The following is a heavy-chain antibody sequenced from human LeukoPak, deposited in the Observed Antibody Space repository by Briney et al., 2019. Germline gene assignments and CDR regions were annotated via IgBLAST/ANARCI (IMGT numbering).Heavy chain of an antibody. CDR1: GFTFSSYW. D-gene: IGHD6-19*01. V-gene: IGHV3-7*03. CDR3: TRNSGWYGLS. CDR2: IKQDGSEK. J-gene: IGHJ1*01. Sequence: GGSLRLSCAASGFTFSSYWMSWVRQAPGKGLEWVANIKQDGSEKYYVDSVKGRFTISRDNSNNTLFLHLNSLRGEDTAIYYCTRNSGWYGLSWGQGTLVTVSS.